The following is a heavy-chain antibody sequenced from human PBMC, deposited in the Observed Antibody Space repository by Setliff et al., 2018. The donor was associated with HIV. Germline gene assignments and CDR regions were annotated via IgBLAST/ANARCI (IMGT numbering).Heavy chain of an antibody. CDR3: ARDEIDGDYHGREARFDY. J-gene: IGHJ4*02. CDR2: VYADGRT. V-gene: IGHV4-4*07. D-gene: IGHD4-17*01. CDR1: GGSISRFY. Sequence: PSETLSLTCTVSGGSISRFYWSWIRQSAEKGLEWIGRVYADGRTNYNPSLKSRVTMSLDTSKDQLSLRLSSVTAADTAVYYCARDEIDGDYHGREARFDYWGQGTQVTVS.